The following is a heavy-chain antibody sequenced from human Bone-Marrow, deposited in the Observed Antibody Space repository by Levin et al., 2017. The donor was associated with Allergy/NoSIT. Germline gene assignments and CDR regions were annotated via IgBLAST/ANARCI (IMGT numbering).Heavy chain of an antibody. CDR1: GYSISSGYF. J-gene: IGHJ4*02. CDR3: ARVGAARVYFDY. D-gene: IGHD6-25*01. V-gene: IGHV4-38-2*02. Sequence: SETLSLTCTVSGYSISSGYFWGWIRQPPGKGLAWIGSIYHSGSTYYNPSLKSRVTISVDTSKNQFSLKLTSVTAADTAVYYCARVGAARVYFDYWGQGALVTVSS. CDR2: IYHSGST.